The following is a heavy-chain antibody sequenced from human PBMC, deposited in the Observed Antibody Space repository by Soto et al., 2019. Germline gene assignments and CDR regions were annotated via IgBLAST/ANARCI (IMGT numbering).Heavy chain of an antibody. CDR1: GGSFSGYY. D-gene: IGHD6-13*01. J-gene: IGHJ5*02. V-gene: IGHV4-34*01. Sequence: QVQLQQWGAGLLKPSETLSLTCAVYGGSFSGYYWSWIRQPPGKGLEWIGEINHSGSTNYNPSLKSRVTISVDTSKNQFSLKLSSVTAADTAVYYCARSGSSSWYSNINNWFDPWGQGTLVTVSS. CDR2: INHSGST. CDR3: ARSGSSSWYSNINNWFDP.